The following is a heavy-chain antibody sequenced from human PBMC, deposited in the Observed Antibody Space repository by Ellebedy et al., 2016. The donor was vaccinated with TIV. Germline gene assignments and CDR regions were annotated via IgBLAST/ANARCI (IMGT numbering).Heavy chain of an antibody. J-gene: IGHJ4*02. CDR1: GFSFSTYG. Sequence: PGGSLRLSCAASGFSFSTYGMHWVRQAPGQGLEWVAVIWYDGFNKDYADSVKGRFTISRDNSKNMLFLQMNSLRAEDTAVYYCAKAGDNSGWDYWGQGTLVTVSS. D-gene: IGHD6-19*01. CDR2: IWYDGFNK. V-gene: IGHV3-33*06. CDR3: AKAGDNSGWDY.